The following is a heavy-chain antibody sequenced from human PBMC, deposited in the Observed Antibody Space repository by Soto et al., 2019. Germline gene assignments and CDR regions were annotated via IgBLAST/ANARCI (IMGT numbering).Heavy chain of an antibody. CDR2: ISGSGGST. Sequence: PGGSLRLSCAASGFTFSSYAMSWVRQAPGKGLEWVSAISGSGGSTYYADSVKDRFTISRDNSKNTLYLQMNSLRAEDTAVYYCAKDRTTIFGVVIPRSYYYYYYGMDVWGQGTTVTVSS. D-gene: IGHD3-3*01. CDR3: AKDRTTIFGVVIPRSYYYYYYGMDV. J-gene: IGHJ6*02. V-gene: IGHV3-23*01. CDR1: GFTFSSYA.